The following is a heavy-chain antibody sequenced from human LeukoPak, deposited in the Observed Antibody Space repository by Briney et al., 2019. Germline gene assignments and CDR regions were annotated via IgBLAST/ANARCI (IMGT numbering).Heavy chain of an antibody. V-gene: IGHV1-2*06. CDR2: INPNSGGT. CDR3: ARAAYYYDSSGYYYSWFDP. CDR1: GYTFTGYY. J-gene: IGHJ5*02. D-gene: IGHD3-22*01. Sequence: GASVKVSCKASGYTFTGYYMHWVRQAPGQGLEWMGRINPNSGGTNYAQKFQGRVTMTRDTSISTAYMELTRLRSDDTAVYYCARAAYYYDSSGYYYSWFDPWGQGTLVTVSS.